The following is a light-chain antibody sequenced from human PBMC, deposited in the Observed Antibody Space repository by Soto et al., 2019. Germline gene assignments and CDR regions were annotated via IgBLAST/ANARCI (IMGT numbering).Light chain of an antibody. CDR3: AAWDTSLTGGV. CDR1: SSNIGSDY. V-gene: IGLV1-51*02. CDR2: ENN. J-gene: IGLJ2*01. Sequence: QAVVTQPPSVSAAPGQKVTISCSGSSSNIGSDYVSWYQQLPGTAPKLLIYENNKRPSGIPDRFSGSKSGTSATLGITGLQTGDEADYYCAAWDTSLTGGVFGGGTKLTVL.